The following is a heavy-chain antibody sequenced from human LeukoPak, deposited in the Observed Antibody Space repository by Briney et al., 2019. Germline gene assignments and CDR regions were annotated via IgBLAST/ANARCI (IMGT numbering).Heavy chain of an antibody. CDR3: ARDLSGVTGYTYGRGIDY. V-gene: IGHV3-11*04. D-gene: IGHD5-18*01. CDR1: GFTFSDYY. J-gene: IGHJ4*02. CDR2: ISSSGSTI. Sequence: KPGGSLRLSCAASGFTFSDYYMSWIRQAPGKGLEWVSYISSSGSTIYYADSVKGRFTISRDNAKTSLYLQMNSLRAEDTAVYYCARDLSGVTGYTYGRGIDYWGQGTLVTVSS.